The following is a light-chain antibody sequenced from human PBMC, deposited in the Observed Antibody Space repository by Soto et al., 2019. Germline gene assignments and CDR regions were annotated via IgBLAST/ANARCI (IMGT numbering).Light chain of an antibody. CDR1: QSVSSN. CDR3: QHYNNWLSWT. Sequence: EIVMTQSPATLSVSPGERATLSCRASQSVSSNLAWYQQKPGQAPRLLIYDASTRATGVPARFSGSGSGTEFTLTISSLQSEDSAVYYCQHYNNWLSWTVGQGTKVDIK. V-gene: IGKV3-15*01. J-gene: IGKJ1*01. CDR2: DAS.